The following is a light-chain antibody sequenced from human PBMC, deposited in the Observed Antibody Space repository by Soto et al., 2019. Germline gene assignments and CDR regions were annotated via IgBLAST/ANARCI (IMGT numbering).Light chain of an antibody. CDR1: QSISSF. CDR2: NGS. V-gene: IGKV1-39*01. Sequence: DIQMTQSPSSLSASLGDRVPITCRASQSISSFLNWYQQKSWKAPKLPIYNGSTLQSGVPSRFSGSGSGTEYSLTISSLQPEDFATYYCQQSYSTPPDTFGQGTRLEIK. CDR3: QQSYSTPPDT. J-gene: IGKJ5*01.